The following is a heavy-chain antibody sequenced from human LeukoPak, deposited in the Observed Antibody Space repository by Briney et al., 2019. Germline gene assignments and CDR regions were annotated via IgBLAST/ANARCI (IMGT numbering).Heavy chain of an antibody. CDR3: ARDFCSAGSCYPDN. J-gene: IGHJ4*02. CDR2: IYSGGST. CDR1: GYTVSSNY. D-gene: IGHD2-15*01. V-gene: IGHV3-66*01. Sequence: GGSLRLSCAASGYTVSSNYMSWVRQAAGKGLEWVSVIYSGGSTYYADSVKGRFSISRDNSKNTLHLQMNSLRVEDTAVYYCARDFCSAGSCYPDNWGQGTLVTVSS.